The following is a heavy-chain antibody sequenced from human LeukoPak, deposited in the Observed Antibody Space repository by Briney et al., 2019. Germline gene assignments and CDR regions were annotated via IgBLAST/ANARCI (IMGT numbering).Heavy chain of an antibody. CDR1: GFTFSDYA. V-gene: IGHV3-30-3*01. CDR3: ARVFLERLTSGYFDN. CDR2: MSDEGHQK. D-gene: IGHD3-3*01. J-gene: IGHJ4*02. Sequence: GGSLRLSCAASGFTFSDYAMHWVRQGPGKGLEWVAVMSDEGHQKYYGDSVKGRFTISRDNPKSTLYLQMNSLRDDDTAVYYCARVFLERLTSGYFDNWGQGTLVTVSP.